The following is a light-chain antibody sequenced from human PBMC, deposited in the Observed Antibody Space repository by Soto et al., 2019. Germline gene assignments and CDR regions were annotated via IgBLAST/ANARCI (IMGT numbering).Light chain of an antibody. J-gene: IGKJ1*01. CDR2: KAS. CDR3: QQYDTYWT. Sequence: DIQMTQSPSTLSASVGDRVIISCRASQSIGTLLAWYQQKPGKTPNLLIYKASSLESGVPSRFSGSGSGTEFTLTISSLQPDDFATYYCQQYDTYWTFGQGTKVEIK. V-gene: IGKV1-5*03. CDR1: QSIGTL.